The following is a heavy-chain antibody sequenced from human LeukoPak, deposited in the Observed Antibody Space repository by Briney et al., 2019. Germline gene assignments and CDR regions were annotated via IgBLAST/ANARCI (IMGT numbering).Heavy chain of an antibody. CDR3: ARESDLSNYDRTDY. CDR2: IYTSGST. J-gene: IGHJ4*02. D-gene: IGHD4/OR15-4a*01. V-gene: IGHV4-61*02. Sequence: SETLSLTCTVSGGSISSGNYYWSWIRQPAGKGLEWTGRIYTSGSTTYNPSLKSRVTISADPSKNQVSLKLSSVTAADTAMYYCARESDLSNYDRTDYWGQGTLVTVSS. CDR1: GGSISSGNYY.